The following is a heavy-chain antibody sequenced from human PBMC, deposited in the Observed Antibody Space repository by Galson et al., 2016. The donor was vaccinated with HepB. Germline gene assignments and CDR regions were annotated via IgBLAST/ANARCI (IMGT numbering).Heavy chain of an antibody. CDR1: GFTFSTHW. J-gene: IGHJ3*02. CDR2: ISEDGRAT. V-gene: IGHV3-74*01. Sequence: SLRLSCAASGFTFSTHWMHWVRQAPGKGLVYVSRISEDGRATNYADSVKGRFAISRDNAKHTLYLQMNSLSPEDTAIYYCARVFPARCSGRSCFSEGAFDIWGQGTMVIVSS. CDR3: ARVFPARCSGRSCFSEGAFDI. D-gene: IGHD2-15*01.